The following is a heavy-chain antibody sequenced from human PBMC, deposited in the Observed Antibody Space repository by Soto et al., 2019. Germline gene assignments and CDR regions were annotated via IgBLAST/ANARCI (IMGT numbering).Heavy chain of an antibody. V-gene: IGHV3-30*18. CDR1: GFTFSSDG. J-gene: IGHJ4*02. CDR3: AKNGRLLEWLAASDY. D-gene: IGHD3-3*01. CDR2: ISYDGSNK. Sequence: VGALRLSCAASGFTFSSDGMHWVRQAPGKGLEWVAVISYDGSNKDYADSVKGRFTISRDNSKNTLYLQMNSLRAEDTAVYYCAKNGRLLEWLAASDYWGQGTLVTVSS.